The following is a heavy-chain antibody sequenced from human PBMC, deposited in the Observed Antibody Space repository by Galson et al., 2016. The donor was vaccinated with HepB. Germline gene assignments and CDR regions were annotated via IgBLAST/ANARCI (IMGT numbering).Heavy chain of an antibody. CDR3: AARYGEFLMVFDY. CDR2: ISDIGANT. Sequence: SLRLSCAGSGFTFNSHAMSWVRQAPGKGLELVSAISDIGANTYHADFVQGRFTISRDNSKNTMYPQMNSLRVEDTAVYYCAARYGEFLMVFDYWGQGTLVTVSS. V-gene: IGHV3-23*01. D-gene: IGHD3-10*01. CDR1: GFTFNSHA. J-gene: IGHJ4*02.